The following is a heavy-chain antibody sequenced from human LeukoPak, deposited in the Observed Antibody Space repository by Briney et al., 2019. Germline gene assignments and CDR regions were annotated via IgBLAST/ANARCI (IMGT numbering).Heavy chain of an antibody. V-gene: IGHV1-69*05. Sequence: GASVKVSCKASGGTFSSYAISWVRQAPGQGLEWMGGIIPIFGTANYAQKFQGRVTITTDESTSTAYMELSSLRSEDTAVYYCARDRGSGYDDAGYFDYWGQGTLVTVSS. CDR3: ARDRGSGYDDAGYFDY. CDR1: GGTFSSYA. D-gene: IGHD5-12*01. CDR2: IIPIFGTA. J-gene: IGHJ4*02.